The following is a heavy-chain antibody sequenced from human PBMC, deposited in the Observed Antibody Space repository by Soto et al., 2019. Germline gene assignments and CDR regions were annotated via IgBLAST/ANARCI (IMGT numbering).Heavy chain of an antibody. CDR3: ARGNYGYSSNWFDP. CDR1: GFTFSSYW. V-gene: IGHV3-74*01. CDR2: INGDGSTT. J-gene: IGHJ5*02. Sequence: EVQLVESGGGLVQPGGSLRLSCAASGFTFSSYWMHWVRQAPGKGLVCLSRINGDGSTTTYADSVKGRFTISRDNAKNTLYLQMNSLRAEDTAVYYCARGNYGYSSNWFDPWGQGTLVTVSS. D-gene: IGHD1-7*01.